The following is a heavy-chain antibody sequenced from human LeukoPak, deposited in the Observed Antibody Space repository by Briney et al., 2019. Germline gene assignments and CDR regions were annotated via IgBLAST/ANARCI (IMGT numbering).Heavy chain of an antibody. D-gene: IGHD3-9*01. CDR3: ARGTNILTGYYYYMDV. CDR1: GGSFSGYY. Sequence: SETLSLTCAVSGGSFSGYYWSWLRQPPGKGLEWIGEINHSGSTNYNPSLKSRVTKSVDPSKNQFSLKLSSVTAADTAVYYCARGTNILTGYYYYMDVWGKGTTVTVSS. J-gene: IGHJ6*03. V-gene: IGHV4-34*01. CDR2: INHSGST.